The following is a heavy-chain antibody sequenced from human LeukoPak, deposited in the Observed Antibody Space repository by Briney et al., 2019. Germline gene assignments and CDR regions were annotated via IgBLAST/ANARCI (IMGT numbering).Heavy chain of an antibody. J-gene: IGHJ4*02. CDR1: GYTFTSYD. V-gene: IGHV1-8*01. CDR2: MNPNSGNT. CDR3: ARQVVAGTGFDY. Sequence: ASVKVSCKASGYTFTSYDINWVRQATGQGLEWMGWMNPNSGNTGYAQKFQGRVTMTRNTSISTAYMELSSLRSEDTAVYYCARQVVAGTGFDYWGQGTLVTVSS. D-gene: IGHD6-19*01.